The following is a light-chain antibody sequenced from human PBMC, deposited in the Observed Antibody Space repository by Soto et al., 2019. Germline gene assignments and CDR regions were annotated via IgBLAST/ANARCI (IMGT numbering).Light chain of an antibody. CDR1: QSISSY. Sequence: DIQMTQSPSSLSASVGDRVTITCRASQSISSYLNWYQQKPGKAPKLLIYAASSLQSGVPSRFSGSGSGTDFTLTISSLQPEDFATYYCQQGYSTPYTFGQGTKVDI. V-gene: IGKV1-39*01. CDR2: AAS. CDR3: QQGYSTPYT. J-gene: IGKJ2*01.